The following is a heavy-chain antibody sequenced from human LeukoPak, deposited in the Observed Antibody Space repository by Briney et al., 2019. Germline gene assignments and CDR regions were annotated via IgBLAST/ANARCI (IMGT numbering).Heavy chain of an antibody. Sequence: ASVKVSCKASGYTFTGYYMHWVRQAPGQGLEWMGWINPNSGGTNYAQKFQGRVTMTRDASISTAYMELSRLRSDDTAVYYCATPERGYSGYDFGSWGQGTLVTVSS. J-gene: IGHJ4*02. CDR2: INPNSGGT. D-gene: IGHD5-12*01. CDR1: GYTFTGYY. V-gene: IGHV1-2*02. CDR3: ATPERGYSGYDFGS.